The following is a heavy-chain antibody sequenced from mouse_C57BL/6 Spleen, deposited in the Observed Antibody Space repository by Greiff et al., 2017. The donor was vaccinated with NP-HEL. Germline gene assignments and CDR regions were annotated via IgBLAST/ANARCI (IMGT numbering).Heavy chain of an antibody. CDR3: ARQIYYGSSYDWFAY. D-gene: IGHD1-1*01. CDR1: GYAFSSYW. J-gene: IGHJ3*01. V-gene: IGHV1-80*01. CDR2: IYPGDGDT. Sequence: LVESGAELVKPGASVKISCKASGYAFSSYWMNWVKQRPGKGLEWIGQIYPGDGDTNYNGKFKGKATLTADKSSSTAYMQLSSLTSEDSAVYFCARQIYYGSSYDWFAYWGQGTLVTVSA.